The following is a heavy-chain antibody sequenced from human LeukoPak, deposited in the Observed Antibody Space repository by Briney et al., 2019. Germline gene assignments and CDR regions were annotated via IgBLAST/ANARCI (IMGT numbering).Heavy chain of an antibody. V-gene: IGHV1-69*06. CDR3: ATAGYYYDSSGNWFDP. J-gene: IGHJ5*02. D-gene: IGHD3-22*01. CDR2: IIPIFGTA. CDR1: GGTFSSYA. Sequence: SVKVSCKASGGTFSSYAISWVRQAPGQGLEWMGGIIPIFGTAIYAQKFQGRVTMTEDTSTDTAYMELSSLRSEDTAVYYCATAGYYYDSSGNWFDPWGQGTLVTVSS.